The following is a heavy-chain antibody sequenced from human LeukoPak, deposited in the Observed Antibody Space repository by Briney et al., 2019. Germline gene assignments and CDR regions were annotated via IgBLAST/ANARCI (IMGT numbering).Heavy chain of an antibody. CDR1: GYTFTSYG. J-gene: IGHJ3*01. V-gene: IGHV1-18*01. CDR2: ISAYNGNT. CDR3: ARDDTRPGYDSSGPDV. D-gene: IGHD3-22*01. Sequence: ASVKVSCKASGYTFTSYGISWVRQAPGQGLEWMGWISAYNGNTNYAQKLQGRVTMTTDTSTSTAYMELRSLRSDDTAVYYCARDDTRPGYDSSGPDVWGQATMVTVSS.